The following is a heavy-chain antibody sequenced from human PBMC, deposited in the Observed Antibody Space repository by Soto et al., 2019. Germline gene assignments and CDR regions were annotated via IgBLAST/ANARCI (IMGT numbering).Heavy chain of an antibody. D-gene: IGHD1-26*01. Sequence: GGALRLSSAASGLTFTNYGMHWVRQAPGKGVEWVAVIWYDGSNRFYADSVKGRFTISKDNSQNMLYLQMHSLRPEDTAVYYCTRDPYGGSLCYFDSWGQRTLVTVSS. CDR2: IWYDGSNR. J-gene: IGHJ4*02. V-gene: IGHV3-33*01. CDR3: TRDPYGGSLCYFDS. CDR1: GLTFTNYG.